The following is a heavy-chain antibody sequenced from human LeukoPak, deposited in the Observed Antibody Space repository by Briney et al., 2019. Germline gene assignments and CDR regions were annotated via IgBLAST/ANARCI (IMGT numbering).Heavy chain of an antibody. J-gene: IGHJ4*02. Sequence: GGSLRLSCAASGFTVSSRYMSWVRQAPGKGLEWVSVIYSGGDTHYAGSVKGRFTISRDNSVNTLYLQMNSLRTEDTAVYYCARAFVTAAGFFDTWGQGTLVTVSS. CDR1: GFTVSSRY. V-gene: IGHV3-66*02. CDR3: ARAFVTAAGFFDT. D-gene: IGHD6-13*01. CDR2: IYSGGDT.